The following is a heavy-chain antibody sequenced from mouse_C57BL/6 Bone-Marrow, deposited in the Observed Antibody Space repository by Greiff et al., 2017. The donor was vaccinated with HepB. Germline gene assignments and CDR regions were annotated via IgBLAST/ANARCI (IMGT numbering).Heavy chain of an antibody. Sequence: EVQLQQSGPGLVKPSQSLSLTCSVTGYSITSGYYWNWIRQFPGNKLEWMGYISYDGSNNYNPSLKNRISITRDTSKNQFFLKLNSVTTEDTATYYCARAPTVVARYFDVWGTGTTVTVSS. J-gene: IGHJ1*03. CDR3: ARAPTVVARYFDV. CDR1: GYSITSGYY. V-gene: IGHV3-6*01. D-gene: IGHD1-1*01. CDR2: ISYDGSN.